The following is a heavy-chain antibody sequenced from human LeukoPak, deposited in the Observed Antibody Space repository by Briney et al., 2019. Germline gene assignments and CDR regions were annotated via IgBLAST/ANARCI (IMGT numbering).Heavy chain of an antibody. D-gene: IGHD6-13*01. V-gene: IGHV1-2*02. Sequence: ASVKVSCKASGYTSTGYYMHWVRQAPGQGLEWMGWINPYSGGTNYAQKFQGRVTMTRDTSISTAYMELSRLRSDDTAVYYCARGSASSSWYAMTAYWGQGTLVTVSS. J-gene: IGHJ4*02. CDR1: GYTSTGYY. CDR2: INPYSGGT. CDR3: ARGSASSSWYAMTAY.